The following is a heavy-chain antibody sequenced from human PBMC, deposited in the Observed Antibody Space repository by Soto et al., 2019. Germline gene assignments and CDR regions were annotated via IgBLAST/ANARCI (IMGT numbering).Heavy chain of an antibody. Sequence: PGVSLRLSCAASGFTFSSYWMHWVRQAPGKGLVWVSRINDDGSSTSYADSVKGRFTISRDNAKNTLYLQMNSLRAEDTAVYYCARALDFWSAYFDYWGQGTLVTVSS. CDR2: INDDGSST. J-gene: IGHJ4*02. CDR1: GFTFSSYW. CDR3: ARALDFWSAYFDY. D-gene: IGHD3-3*01. V-gene: IGHV3-74*01.